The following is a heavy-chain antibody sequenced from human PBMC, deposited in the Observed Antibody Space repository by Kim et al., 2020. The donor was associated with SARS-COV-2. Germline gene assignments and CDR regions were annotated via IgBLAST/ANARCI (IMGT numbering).Heavy chain of an antibody. J-gene: IGHJ4*02. Sequence: GGSTNYNPSLKRRVHISVDTSKNQFSLKLTSVTAADTAVYYCARGVPGYWGQGTLVTVSS. V-gene: IGHV4-34*01. CDR2: GGST. CDR3: ARGVPGY.